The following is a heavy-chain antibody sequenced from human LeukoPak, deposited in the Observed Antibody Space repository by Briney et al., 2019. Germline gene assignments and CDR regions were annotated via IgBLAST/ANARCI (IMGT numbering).Heavy chain of an antibody. CDR3: ARDPVTMIVVVKREGYFDY. CDR2: IRYDGSNK. V-gene: IGHV3-30*02. CDR1: GFTFRSYG. J-gene: IGHJ4*02. D-gene: IGHD3-22*01. Sequence: GGSLRLSCAASGFTFRSYGMHWVRQAPGKGLEWVAFIRYDGSNKYYADSVKGRFTISRDNSKNTLYLQMNSLRAEDTAVYYCARDPVTMIVVVKREGYFDYWGQGTLVTVSS.